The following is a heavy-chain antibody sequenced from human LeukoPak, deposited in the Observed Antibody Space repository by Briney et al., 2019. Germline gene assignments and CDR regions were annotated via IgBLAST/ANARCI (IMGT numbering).Heavy chain of an antibody. Sequence: GGSLRLFCAVSGITLNNYGMTWVRQAPGKGLEWVAGISDNGGSTKYADSVKGRFTISRDNPKNTLYLQMNSLKTEDTAVYYCTTTPWIDYWGQGTLVTVSS. V-gene: IGHV3-23*01. D-gene: IGHD1-1*01. J-gene: IGHJ4*02. CDR3: TTTPWIDY. CDR1: GITLNNYG. CDR2: ISDNGGST.